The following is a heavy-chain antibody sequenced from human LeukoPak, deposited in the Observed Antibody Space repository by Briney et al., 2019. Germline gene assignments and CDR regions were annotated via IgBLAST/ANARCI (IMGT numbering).Heavy chain of an antibody. CDR1: GGSISSGSYY. CDR2: IYTSGST. V-gene: IGHV4-61*02. D-gene: IGHD3-22*01. CDR3: ARITMIVVKNHYWYFDL. J-gene: IGHJ2*01. Sequence: SQTLSLTCTVSGGSISSGSYYWSWIRQPAGTGLEWIGRIYTSGSTNYNPSLKSRVTISVDTSKNQFSLKLSSVTAADTAVYYCARITMIVVKNHYWYFDLWGRGTLVTVSS.